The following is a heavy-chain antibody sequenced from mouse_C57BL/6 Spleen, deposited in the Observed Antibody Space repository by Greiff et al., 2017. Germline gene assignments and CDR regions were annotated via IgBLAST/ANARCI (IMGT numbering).Heavy chain of an antibody. Sequence: EVKLMESGGGLVKPGGSLKLSCAASGFTFSSYAMSWVRQTPEKRLEWVATISDGGSYTYYPDNVKGRFTISRDNAKDNLYLQMSQLKSEDTAMYYCARSLDYYGSEYYFDYWGQGTTLTVSS. V-gene: IGHV5-4*03. CDR2: ISDGGSYT. D-gene: IGHD1-1*01. CDR1: GFTFSSYA. J-gene: IGHJ2*01. CDR3: ARSLDYYGSEYYFDY.